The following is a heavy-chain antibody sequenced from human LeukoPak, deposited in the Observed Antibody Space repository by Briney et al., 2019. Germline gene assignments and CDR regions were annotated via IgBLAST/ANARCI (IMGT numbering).Heavy chain of an antibody. D-gene: IGHD2-2*01. CDR2: IKPNNGGT. V-gene: IGHV1-2*02. CDR1: GYTYTGYY. J-gene: IGHJ5*02. Sequence: ASVNVSCKASGYTYTGYYMHWVRQAPGQGLDWMGWIKPNNGGTNYAQKLQGRVTMTRDTSISTAYMELSRLRSDDTAVYYCARARGDIVVVPAAIWFDPWGQGTLVTVSS. CDR3: ARARGDIVVVPAAIWFDP.